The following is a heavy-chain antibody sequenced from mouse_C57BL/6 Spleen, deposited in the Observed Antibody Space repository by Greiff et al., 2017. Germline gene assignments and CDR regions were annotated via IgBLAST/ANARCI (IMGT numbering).Heavy chain of an antibody. CDR3: ARSNYPMDY. J-gene: IGHJ4*01. Sequence: QVQLKQPGAELVRPGSSVKLSCKASGYTFTSYWMDWVKQRPGQGLEWIGNIYPSDSETHYNQKFKDKATLTVDKSSSTAYMQLSSLTSEDSAVYYCARSNYPMDYWGQGTSVTVSS. V-gene: IGHV1-61*01. CDR1: GYTFTSYW. CDR2: IYPSDSET.